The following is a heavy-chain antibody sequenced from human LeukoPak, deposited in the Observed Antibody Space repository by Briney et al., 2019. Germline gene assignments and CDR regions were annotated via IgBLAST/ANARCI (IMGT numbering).Heavy chain of an antibody. V-gene: IGHV1-46*01. CDR2: IYPRDGST. CDR1: GYSFTSNY. Sequence: ASVKVSCKASGYSFTSNYIHWVRQAPGQGLEWMGMIYPRDGSTSYAQKFQGRVTMTRDTSTSTVYMELSSLRSEDTAVYYCAREASVGATGGEGYNWFDPWGQGTLVTVSS. J-gene: IGHJ5*02. CDR3: AREASVGATGGEGYNWFDP. D-gene: IGHD1-26*01.